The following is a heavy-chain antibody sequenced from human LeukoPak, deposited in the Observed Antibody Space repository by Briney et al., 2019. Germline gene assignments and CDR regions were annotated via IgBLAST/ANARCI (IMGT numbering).Heavy chain of an antibody. CDR2: IYYSGST. D-gene: IGHD4-11*01. CDR3: AREGDYSAFDY. V-gene: IGHV4-34*09. Sequence: SETLSLTCAVYGGSFSGYYWSWIRQPPGKGLEWIGYIYYSGSTYYNPSLKSRVTISVDTSKNQFSLKLSSVTAADTAVYYCAREGDYSAFDYWGQGTLVTVSS. CDR1: GGSFSGYY. J-gene: IGHJ4*02.